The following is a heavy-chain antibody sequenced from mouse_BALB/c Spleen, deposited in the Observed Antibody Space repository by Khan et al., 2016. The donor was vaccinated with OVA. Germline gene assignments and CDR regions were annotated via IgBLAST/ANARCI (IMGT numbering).Heavy chain of an antibody. Sequence: MQLEESGGDLVKPGGSLKLSCAASGFTFSTYGMSWVRQTPDKRLAWVATISTGGSYTYYPDSVKGRFTISRDNAKNTLYLQMSSLKSEDTAMFYCARLAYYYDSEGFAYWGQGTLVTVSA. CDR3: ARLAYYYDSEGFAY. CDR1: GFTFSTYG. J-gene: IGHJ3*01. V-gene: IGHV5-6*01. CDR2: ISTGGSYT. D-gene: IGHD1-1*01.